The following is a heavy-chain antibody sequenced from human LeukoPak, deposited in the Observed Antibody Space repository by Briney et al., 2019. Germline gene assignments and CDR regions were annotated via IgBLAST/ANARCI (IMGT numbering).Heavy chain of an antibody. CDR3: ARSGSNYVSGNYYSY. CDR2: ISYIGST. Sequence: SETLSLTYTVSGGSISSYYWSWIRQPPGKGLEWIGYISYIGSTNYNPSLKSRVTISVDTSKNQFSLKLSSLTAADTAVYYCARSGSNYVSGNYYSYWGQGTLVTVSS. CDR1: GGSISSYY. D-gene: IGHD3-10*01. J-gene: IGHJ4*02. V-gene: IGHV4-59*01.